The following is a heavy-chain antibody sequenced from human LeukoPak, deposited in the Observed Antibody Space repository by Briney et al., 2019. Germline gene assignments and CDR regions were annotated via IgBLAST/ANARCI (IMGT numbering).Heavy chain of an antibody. J-gene: IGHJ4*02. CDR3: ARSCGYSSRTCLNYNADFDY. CDR2: IYTSGST. D-gene: IGHD6-13*01. Sequence: PSETLSLTCTVSGGSISSYYWSWLRQPAGKGLEWIGRIYTSGSTNYNPSLKSRVTMSVDTSKNQFSLKLSSVTAADTAVYYCARSCGYSSRTCLNYNADFDYWGQGTLVTVSS. CDR1: GGSISSYY. V-gene: IGHV4-4*07.